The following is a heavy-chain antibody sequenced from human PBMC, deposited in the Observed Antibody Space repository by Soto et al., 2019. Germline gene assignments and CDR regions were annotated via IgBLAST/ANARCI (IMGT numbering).Heavy chain of an antibody. CDR2: IVVGSGNT. J-gene: IGHJ6*02. V-gene: IGHV1-58*01. CDR3: AAGDYSSCWGDGMDV. D-gene: IGHD6-13*01. CDR1: GFTFTSSA. Sequence: ASVKVSCKASGFTFTSSAVQWVRQARGQRLEWIGWIVVGSGNTNYAQKFQERVTITRDMSTSTAYMELSSLRSEDTAVYYCAAGDYSSCWGDGMDVWGQGTTVTVSS.